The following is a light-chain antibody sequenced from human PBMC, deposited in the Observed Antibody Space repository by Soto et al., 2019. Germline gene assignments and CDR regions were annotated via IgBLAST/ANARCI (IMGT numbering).Light chain of an antibody. V-gene: IGKV1-5*01. CDR1: QSISSW. Sequence: IWMTQSPSLLSASTGDRVTITCRASQSISSWLAWYQQKPGKAPKLLIYDASSLESGVPSRFSGSGSGTEFTLTISSLQPDDFATYYCQQYNSYSPWTFGQGTKVDIK. CDR3: QQYNSYSPWT. J-gene: IGKJ1*01. CDR2: DAS.